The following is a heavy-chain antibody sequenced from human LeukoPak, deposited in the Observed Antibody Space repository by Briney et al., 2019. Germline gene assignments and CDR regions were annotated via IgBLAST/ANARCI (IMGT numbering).Heavy chain of an antibody. Sequence: SETLSLTCTVSGGSISSYYWSWIRQPPGKGLEWIGYIYYSGSTNYNPSLKSRVTISVDTSKNQFFLKLSSVTAADTAVYYCARGHERGYYSALSKNWFDPWGQGTLVTVSS. J-gene: IGHJ5*02. CDR2: IYYSGST. CDR1: GGSISSYY. D-gene: IGHD3-3*01. CDR3: ARGHERGYYSALSKNWFDP. V-gene: IGHV4-59*01.